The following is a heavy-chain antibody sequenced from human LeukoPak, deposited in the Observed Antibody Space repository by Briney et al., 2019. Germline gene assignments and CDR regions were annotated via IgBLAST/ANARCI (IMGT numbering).Heavy chain of an antibody. CDR3: ATGRGYYYDH. J-gene: IGHJ4*02. D-gene: IGHD3-22*01. CDR1: GFSFSTYG. V-gene: IGHV3-33*01. Sequence: PGGSLRLSCAASGFSFSTYGMHWVRQAPGKGLEWVAVAYGDGNNQYYADSVKGRFTISKDISKNTLFVQMNSLGAEDTAVYYCATGRGYYYDHWGQGTLVTVSS. CDR2: AYGDGNNQ.